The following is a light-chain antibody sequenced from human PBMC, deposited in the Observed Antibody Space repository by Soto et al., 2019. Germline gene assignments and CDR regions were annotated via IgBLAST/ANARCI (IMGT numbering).Light chain of an antibody. CDR3: QQYNNWPLYT. CDR1: QRVGSN. J-gene: IGKJ2*01. CDR2: GAS. V-gene: IGKV3D-15*01. Sequence: EIVMTQSPATLSVSPGESATLSCRASQRVGSNLAWYQQKPGQAPRRLIYGASTRASGIPARFSGSVSGKEFTLSLSSLQSEDFAFYYCQQYNNWPLYTFGQGTKLEIK.